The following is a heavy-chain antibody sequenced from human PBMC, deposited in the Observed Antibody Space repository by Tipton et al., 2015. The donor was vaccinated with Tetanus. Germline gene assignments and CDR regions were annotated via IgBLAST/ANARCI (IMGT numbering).Heavy chain of an antibody. CDR2: MNQDGSEI. CDR1: GFTFNDFY. CDR3: ARDVFPYSSSD. D-gene: IGHD6-6*01. Sequence: SLRLSCAGSGFTFNDFYMSWVRQAPGKWLEWVANMNQDGSEIYYVDSVKGRFTISRDNAKRSLYLQMNSLRAEDTAIYYCARDVFPYSSSDWGQGTLVTVSS. J-gene: IGHJ4*02. V-gene: IGHV3-7*01.